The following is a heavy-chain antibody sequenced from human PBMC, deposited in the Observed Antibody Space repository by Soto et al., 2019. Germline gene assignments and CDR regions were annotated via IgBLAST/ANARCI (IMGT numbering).Heavy chain of an antibody. V-gene: IGHV1-58*01. CDR3: AAGSVAATEFDY. Sequence: AASVKVSCKASGFTFTSSAVQWVRQARGQRLEWIGWNVVGSGNTNYAQKFQERVTITRDMSTSTAYMELSSLRSEDTAVYYCAAGSVAATEFDYWGQGTLVTVSS. J-gene: IGHJ4*02. CDR1: GFTFTSSA. D-gene: IGHD6-25*01. CDR2: NVVGSGNT.